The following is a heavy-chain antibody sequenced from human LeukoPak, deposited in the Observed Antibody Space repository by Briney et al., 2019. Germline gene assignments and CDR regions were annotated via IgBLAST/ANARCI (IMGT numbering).Heavy chain of an antibody. Sequence: ASVKASCKASGYTFTGYYMHWVRQAPGQGLEWMGWINPNSGGTNYAQKFQGRVTMTRDTSISTAYMELSRLRSDDTAVYYCAREVRYCSGGSCGWGQGTLVTVSS. CDR3: AREVRYCSGGSCG. V-gene: IGHV1-2*02. J-gene: IGHJ4*02. CDR2: INPNSGGT. CDR1: GYTFTGYY. D-gene: IGHD2-15*01.